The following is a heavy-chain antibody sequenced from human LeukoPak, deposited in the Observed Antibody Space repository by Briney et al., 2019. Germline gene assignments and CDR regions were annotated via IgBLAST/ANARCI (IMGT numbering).Heavy chain of an antibody. D-gene: IGHD3-10*01. CDR2: INHSGST. CDR1: GGSFSGYY. CDR3: AGLFYYYGSGSYHYASRSRPDY. J-gene: IGHJ4*02. V-gene: IGHV4-34*01. Sequence: SETLSLTCAVYGGSFSGYYWNWIRQPPGKGLEWIGEINHSGSTNYNPSLKSRVTISVDTSKNQFSLKLSSVTAADTAVYYCAGLFYYYGSGSYHYASRSRPDYWGQGTLVTVSS.